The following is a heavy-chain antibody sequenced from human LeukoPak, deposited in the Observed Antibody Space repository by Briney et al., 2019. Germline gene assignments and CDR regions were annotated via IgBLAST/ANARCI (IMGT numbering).Heavy chain of an antibody. D-gene: IGHD5-24*01. CDR2: ISYDGSNK. CDR1: GFTFSSYG. V-gene: IGHV3-30*18. CDR3: ANQMATIPLLRY. Sequence: GGSLRLSCAASGFTFSSYGMHWVRQAPGKGLEGVAVISYDGSNKYYADSVKGRFTISRDNSKNTVYLQMNSLRAEDTAVYYCANQMATIPLLRYWGQGTLVTVSS. J-gene: IGHJ4*02.